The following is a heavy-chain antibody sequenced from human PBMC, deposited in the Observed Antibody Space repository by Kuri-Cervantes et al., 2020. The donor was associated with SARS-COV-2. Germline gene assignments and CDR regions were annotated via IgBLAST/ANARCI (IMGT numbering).Heavy chain of an antibody. CDR2: ISGSGGST. J-gene: IGHJ4*02. V-gene: IGHV3-23*01. CDR3: TTYESTGYYYDY. Sequence: GESLKISCAASAFTFSGRSMSWVRQAPGKGLEWVSTISGSGGSTYYVDSVMGRFTISRDNSKNTLFLQMNSLRAEDKAIYYCTTYESTGYYYDYWGQGTLVTVSS. D-gene: IGHD3-22*01. CDR1: AFTFSGRS.